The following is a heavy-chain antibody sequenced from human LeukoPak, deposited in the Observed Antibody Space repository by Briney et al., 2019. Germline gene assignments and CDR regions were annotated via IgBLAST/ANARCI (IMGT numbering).Heavy chain of an antibody. CDR2: IRVSDET. D-gene: IGHD7-27*01. J-gene: IGHJ4*02. CDR3: AKDELGAFDY. Sequence: GGSLRLSCAASGFTFSSYAMSWVRQAPGKGLEWVSGIRVSDETYYADSVKGRFTISRANSENTLYLQMNSLRAEDTAVYYCAKDELGAFDYWGQGTLVTVSS. CDR1: GFTFSSYA. V-gene: IGHV3-23*01.